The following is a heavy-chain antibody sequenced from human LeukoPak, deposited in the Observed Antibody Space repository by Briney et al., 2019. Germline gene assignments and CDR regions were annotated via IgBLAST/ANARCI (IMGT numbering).Heavy chain of an antibody. V-gene: IGHV3-21*01. J-gene: IGHJ4*02. CDR2: ITSSGTYT. D-gene: IGHD4-23*01. Sequence: GGSLRLSCADSGFTFSNYNMNWVRQAPGKAMEWVSSITSSGTYTFYADSMKGRFTISRDNANNSLFLQMNSLRAEDTAVYYCARGGVSVGGNFDYWGQGTLVTVSS. CDR3: ARGGVSVGGNFDY. CDR1: GFTFSNYN.